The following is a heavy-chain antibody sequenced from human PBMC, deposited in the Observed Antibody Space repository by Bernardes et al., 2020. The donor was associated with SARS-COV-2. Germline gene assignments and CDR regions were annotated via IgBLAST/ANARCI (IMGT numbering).Heavy chain of an antibody. D-gene: IGHD2-2*01. J-gene: IGHJ6*04. CDR2: ISYEGSIQ. CDR3: AKLRSVLWIHPYYNAMDA. V-gene: IGHV3-30*18. Sequence: GRTLRLWWEACGFSFINCGMHWVQQAPGKGLEWVAVISYEGSIQHYTDSVKGRFTISRDSSKNTVYLQMNTLRPEDTAVYYCAKLRSVLWIHPYYNAMDAWGKGKTVTVSS. CDR1: GFSFINCG.